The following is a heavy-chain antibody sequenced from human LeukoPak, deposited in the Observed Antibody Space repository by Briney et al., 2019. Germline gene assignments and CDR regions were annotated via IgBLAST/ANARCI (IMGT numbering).Heavy chain of an antibody. CDR1: GFTFSDYY. CDR3: ARDNYGSGGDTPLDI. CDR2: ISSSGSTI. V-gene: IGHV3-11*01. Sequence: PRGSLRLSCAASGFTFSDYYMSSIRQAPGKGLEWVSYISSSGSTIYYADSVKGRFTISRDNAKNSLYLQMNSLRAEDTAVYYCARDNYGSGGDTPLDIWGQGAMVTVSS. J-gene: IGHJ3*02. D-gene: IGHD3-10*01.